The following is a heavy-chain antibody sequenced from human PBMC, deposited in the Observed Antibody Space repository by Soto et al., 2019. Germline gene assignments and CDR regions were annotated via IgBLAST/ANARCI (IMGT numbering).Heavy chain of an antibody. Sequence: QVQRVQSGAEVKKPGSSVKVSCKASGGTFSSYAISWVRQAPGQGLEWMGGIIPIFGTANYAQKFQGRVTITADKSTSTAYMELSSLRSEVTALYYCARAHGPPHAGGSFDYWGQGTLVTVSS. CDR2: IIPIFGTA. V-gene: IGHV1-69*06. CDR1: GGTFSSYA. D-gene: IGHD2-15*01. CDR3: ARAHGPPHAGGSFDY. J-gene: IGHJ4*02.